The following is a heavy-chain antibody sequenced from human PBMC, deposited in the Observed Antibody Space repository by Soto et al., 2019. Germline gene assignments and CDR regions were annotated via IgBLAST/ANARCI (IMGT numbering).Heavy chain of an antibody. CDR2: INHSGST. Sequence: SETLSLTXAVYGGSFSGYYWSWIRQPSGKGLEWIGEINHSGSTNYNPSLKSRVTISVDTSKNQFSLKLSSVTAADTAVYYCARGPASKGYWGQGTLVTVSS. CDR3: ARGPASKGY. V-gene: IGHV4-34*01. J-gene: IGHJ4*02. D-gene: IGHD2-2*01. CDR1: GGSFSGYY.